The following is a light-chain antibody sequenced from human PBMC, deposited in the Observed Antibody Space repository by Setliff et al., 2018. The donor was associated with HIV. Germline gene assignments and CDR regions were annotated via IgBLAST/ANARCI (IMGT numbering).Light chain of an antibody. J-gene: IGLJ1*01. Sequence: QSALAQPASVSGSPGQSITISCTGTSGDVGGYNYVSWYQHSPGRTPKLIIYDVRNRPPGVSSRFSGSKSGNTASLTISGLRAEDEADYYCSSYRSGNIGVFGGGTKVTVL. CDR3: SSYRSGNIGV. CDR1: SGDVGGYNY. CDR2: DVR. V-gene: IGLV2-14*03.